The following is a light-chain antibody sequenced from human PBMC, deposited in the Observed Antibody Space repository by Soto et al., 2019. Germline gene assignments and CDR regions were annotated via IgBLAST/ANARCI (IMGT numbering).Light chain of an antibody. Sequence: QSALTQPASVSGSPGQSITISCTGTSSDVGSYNLVSWYQQHTGKAPKLMIYEGSKRPSGVSNRFSGSKSGNTASLTISGLQAEDEADYYCCSYSGSVVFGGGTKGTVL. CDR1: SSDVGSYNL. CDR2: EGS. V-gene: IGLV2-23*01. J-gene: IGLJ2*01. CDR3: CSYSGSVV.